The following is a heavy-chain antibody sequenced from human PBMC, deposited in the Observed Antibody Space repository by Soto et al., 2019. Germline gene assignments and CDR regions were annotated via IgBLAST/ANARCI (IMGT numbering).Heavy chain of an antibody. Sequence: QVQLQESGPGLVKPSETLSLTCTVSGGSISSYYWSWIRQPAGKGLEWIGRIYTSGSTNYNPSRKSRVTMSVDTYKNQCALKLSSVTAADTAVYYCAREAAGTPAYPNNWFDPRGQGTLVTVSS. J-gene: IGHJ5*02. CDR2: IYTSGST. CDR3: AREAAGTPAYPNNWFDP. CDR1: GGSISSYY. V-gene: IGHV4-4*07. D-gene: IGHD6-13*01.